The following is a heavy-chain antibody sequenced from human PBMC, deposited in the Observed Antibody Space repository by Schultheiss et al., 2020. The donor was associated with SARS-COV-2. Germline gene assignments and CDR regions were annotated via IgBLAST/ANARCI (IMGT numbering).Heavy chain of an antibody. CDR2: IYHSGST. D-gene: IGHD6-19*01. J-gene: IGHJ4*02. V-gene: IGHV4-59*12. CDR3: ARDASAGYSSGWDFDY. Sequence: SETLSLTCTVSGGSISSYYWSWIRQPPGKGLEWIGEIYHSGSTNYNPSLKSRVTISVDKSKNQFSLKLSSVTAADTAVYYCARDASAGYSSGWDFDYWGQGTLVTVSS. CDR1: GGSISSYY.